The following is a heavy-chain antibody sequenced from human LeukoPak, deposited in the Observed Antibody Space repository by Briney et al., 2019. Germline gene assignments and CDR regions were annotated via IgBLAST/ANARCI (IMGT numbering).Heavy chain of an antibody. J-gene: IGHJ6*03. V-gene: IGHV3-30*02. CDR3: ATGGRGYCSSTSCFRYYYMDV. Sequence: GGSLRLSCAASGFTFSSYGMHWVRQAPGRGLEGVAFIRYDGSNKYYADSVKGRFTISRDNSKNTLYLQMNSLRAEDTAVYYCATGGRGYCSSTSCFRYYYMDVWGKGTTVTVSS. CDR1: GFTFSSYG. CDR2: IRYDGSNK. D-gene: IGHD2-2*01.